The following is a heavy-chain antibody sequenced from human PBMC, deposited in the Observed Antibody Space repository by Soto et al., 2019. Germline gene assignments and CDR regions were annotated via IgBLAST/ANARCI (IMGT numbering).Heavy chain of an antibody. CDR1: GGSISSGGYS. CDR2: IYHSGST. V-gene: IGHV4-30-2*01. J-gene: IGHJ4*02. CDR3: ARSLNYGDYRYFDY. Sequence: QLQLQESGSGLVKPSQTLSLTCAVSGGSISSGGYSWSWIRQPPGKGLEWIGYIYHSGSTDYNPSLKSRVTISVDRSKNQFSLKLSSVTAADTAVYYCARSLNYGDYRYFDYWGQGTLVTVSS. D-gene: IGHD4-17*01.